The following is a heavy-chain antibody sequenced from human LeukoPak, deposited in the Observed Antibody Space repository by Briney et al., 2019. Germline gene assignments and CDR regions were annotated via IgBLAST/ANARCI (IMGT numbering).Heavy chain of an antibody. D-gene: IGHD3-3*01. CDR2: IYSGGST. J-gene: IGHJ6*03. CDR3: ARDVLYYDPPLGTDYYYMDV. V-gene: IGHV3-53*01. CDR1: GFTVSSNY. Sequence: GGSLRLSCAASGFTVSSNYMSWVRQAPGKGLEWVSVIYSGGSTYYADSVKGRFTISRDNSKNTLYLQMNSLRAEDTAVYYCARDVLYYDPPLGTDYYYMDVWGKGTTVTVSS.